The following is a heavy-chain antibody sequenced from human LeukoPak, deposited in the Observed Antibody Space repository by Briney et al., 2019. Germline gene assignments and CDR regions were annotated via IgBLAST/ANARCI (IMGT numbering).Heavy chain of an antibody. CDR3: ARDQGYYDSSGYYYVNYFDY. Sequence: GRSLRLSCAASGFTFSSYAMHWVRQAPGKGLEWVAVISYDGSNKYYADSVKGRFTISRDNSKNTLYLQMNSLRAEDTAVYYCARDQGYYDSSGYYYVNYFDYWGQGTLSPSPQ. CDR2: ISYDGSNK. D-gene: IGHD3-22*01. V-gene: IGHV3-30-3*01. J-gene: IGHJ4*02. CDR1: GFTFSSYA.